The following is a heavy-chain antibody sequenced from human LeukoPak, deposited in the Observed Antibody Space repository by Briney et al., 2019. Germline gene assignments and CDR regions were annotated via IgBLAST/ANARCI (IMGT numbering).Heavy chain of an antibody. CDR3: AKSVRVLWSENYFDY. J-gene: IGHJ4*02. D-gene: IGHD3-10*01. V-gene: IGHV3-23*01. Sequence: GGSLRLSCAASGFTFSSYARSWVRQAPGKGLEWVSAISGSGGSTYYADSVKGRFTISRDNSKNTLYLQMNSLRAEDTAVYYCAKSVRVLWSENYFDYWGQGTLVTVSS. CDR1: GFTFSSYA. CDR2: ISGSGGST.